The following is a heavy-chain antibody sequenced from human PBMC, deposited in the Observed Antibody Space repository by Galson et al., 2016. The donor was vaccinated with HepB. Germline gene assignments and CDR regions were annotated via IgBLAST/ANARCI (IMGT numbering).Heavy chain of an antibody. CDR3: ARDYWGFFDY. V-gene: IGHV6-1*01. CDR2: TYYRSKWYN. Sequence: CAISGDSVSRISLAWNWIRQSPSRGLEWLGRTYYRSKWYNDYAASVKGRISINPDTSTNQFSLHLNSVTPEDTAVYYCARDYWGFFDYWGQGTLVTVYS. D-gene: IGHD7-27*01. CDR1: GDSVSRISLA. J-gene: IGHJ4*02.